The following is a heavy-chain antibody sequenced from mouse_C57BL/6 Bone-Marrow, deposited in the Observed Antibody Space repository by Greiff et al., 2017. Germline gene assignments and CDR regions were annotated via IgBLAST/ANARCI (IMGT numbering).Heavy chain of an antibody. CDR2: IYPGDGDT. D-gene: IGHD2-5*01. Sequence: QVQLKQSGPELVKPGASVKISCKASGYAFSSSWMNWVKQRPGKGLEWIGRIYPGDGDTNYNGKFKGKATLTADKSSSTAYMQLSSLTSEDSAVYFCARGDYSNPYFDYWGQGTTLTVSS. CDR1: GYAFSSSW. J-gene: IGHJ2*01. V-gene: IGHV1-82*01. CDR3: ARGDYSNPYFDY.